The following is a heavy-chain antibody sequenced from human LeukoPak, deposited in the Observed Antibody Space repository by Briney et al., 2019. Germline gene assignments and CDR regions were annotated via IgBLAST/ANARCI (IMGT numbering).Heavy chain of an antibody. D-gene: IGHD3-10*01. V-gene: IGHV4-31*03. CDR2: IYYSGST. Sequence: PSETLSLTCTVSGRSISSGGYYWSWIRQHPGKGLEWIGYIYYSGSTYYNPSLKSRVTISVDTSKNQFSLKLSSVTAADTAVYYCARGLSITMVRGAPPNCWFDPWGQGTLVTVSS. J-gene: IGHJ5*02. CDR1: GRSISSGGYY. CDR3: ARGLSITMVRGAPPNCWFDP.